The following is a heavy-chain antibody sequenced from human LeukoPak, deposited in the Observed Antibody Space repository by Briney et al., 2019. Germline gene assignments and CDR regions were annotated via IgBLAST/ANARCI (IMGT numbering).Heavy chain of an antibody. CDR3: ASFSAAAGFGHRVDV. V-gene: IGHV4-59*01. Sequence: SETVSLTCSVSGAAISNYYWSWVRQTPGKGLEWIGHIFFTGSTSYNPSLKSRVTLSVDTSKNQFSLKVGPMTAADTAVYYCASFSAAAGFGHRVDVWGPGTTVTVSS. CDR2: IFFTGST. J-gene: IGHJ6*02. D-gene: IGHD6-13*01. CDR1: GAAISNYY.